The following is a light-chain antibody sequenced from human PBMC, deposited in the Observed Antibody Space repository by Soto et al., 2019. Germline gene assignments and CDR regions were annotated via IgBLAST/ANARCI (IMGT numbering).Light chain of an antibody. CDR1: SINSGAGCE. V-gene: IGLV1-40*01. J-gene: IGLJ3*02. Sequence: QSVLTQPPSVSGAPGQRVTITCSGSSINSGAGCEVLWYQQRPGGVPKVLIYGNRHRPSGVSDRFSGSKSGTSASLAIEGLQAEDEADYYCQSCDTRVTGRLVSGGGTKLTVL. CDR3: QSCDTRVTGRLV. CDR2: GNR.